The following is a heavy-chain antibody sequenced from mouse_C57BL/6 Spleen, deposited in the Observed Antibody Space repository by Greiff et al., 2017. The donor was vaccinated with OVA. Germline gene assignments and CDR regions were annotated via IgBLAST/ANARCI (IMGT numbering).Heavy chain of an antibody. CDR1: GYTFTSYG. V-gene: IGHV1-81*01. Sequence: VQLQQSGAELARPGASVKLSCKASGYTFTSYGISWVKQRTGQGLEWIGEIYPRSGNTYYNEKVKGKATLTADKSSSTAYMELRSLTSEDSAVYFCARGPSTVVEGGAMDYWGQGTSVTVSS. CDR2: IYPRSGNT. D-gene: IGHD1-1*01. J-gene: IGHJ4*01. CDR3: ARGPSTVVEGGAMDY.